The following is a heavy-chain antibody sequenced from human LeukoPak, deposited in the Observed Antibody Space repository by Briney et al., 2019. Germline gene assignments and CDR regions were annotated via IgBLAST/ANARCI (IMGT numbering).Heavy chain of an antibody. CDR3: ARVGVPGIAAAGTWSWFDP. CDR1: GYTFTGYY. J-gene: IGHJ5*02. V-gene: IGHV1-2*02. Sequence: ASVKVSCKASGYTFTGYYMHWVRQAPGQGLEWMGWINPNSGGTNYAQKFQGRVTMTRDTSISTAYMELSRLRSDDTAVYYCARVGVPGIAAAGTWSWFDPWGQGTLVTVSS. CDR2: INPNSGGT. D-gene: IGHD6-13*01.